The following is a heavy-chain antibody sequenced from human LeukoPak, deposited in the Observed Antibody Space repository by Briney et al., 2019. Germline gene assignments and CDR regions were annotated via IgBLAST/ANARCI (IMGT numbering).Heavy chain of an antibody. CDR2: IFYSGST. J-gene: IGHJ4*02. V-gene: IGHV4-59*11. D-gene: IGHD3-22*01. CDR3: ARVSYDSSGYPFDY. CDR1: GGSISSHY. Sequence: SETLSLTCNVSGGSISSHYWSWIRQPPGKGQEWLGHIFYSGSTSYNPSLKSRLTISVDTSTNQFSLRLSSVTAADTAVYYCARVSYDSSGYPFDYWGQGTLVTVSS.